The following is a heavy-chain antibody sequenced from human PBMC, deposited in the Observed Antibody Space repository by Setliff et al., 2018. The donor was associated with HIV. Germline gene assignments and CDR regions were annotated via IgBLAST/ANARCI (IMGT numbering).Heavy chain of an antibody. Sequence: SETLSLTCTVSGVSISSSRYYWGWIRQPPGKGLEWIGIIYYSGSTYYNPSLKSRVTISVDMSKNQFSLKLSSVTAADTAVYYCVGSSWPRLYYFDYWGQGTLVTV. V-gene: IGHV4-39*07. D-gene: IGHD6-13*01. J-gene: IGHJ4*02. CDR2: IYYSGST. CDR3: VGSSWPRLYYFDY. CDR1: GVSISSSRYY.